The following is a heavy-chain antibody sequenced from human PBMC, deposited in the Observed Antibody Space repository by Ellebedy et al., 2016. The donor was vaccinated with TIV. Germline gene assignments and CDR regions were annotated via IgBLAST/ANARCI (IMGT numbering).Heavy chain of an antibody. CDR1: GFTFDDYA. V-gene: IGHV3-9*01. CDR3: AKDIGYGDYMYFDY. Sequence: SLKISXAASGFTFDDYAMHWVRQAPGKGLEWVSGISWNSGSIGYADSVKGRFTISRDNAKNSLYLQMNSLRAEDTALYYCAKDIGYGDYMYFDYWGQGTLVTVSS. D-gene: IGHD4-17*01. CDR2: ISWNSGSI. J-gene: IGHJ4*02.